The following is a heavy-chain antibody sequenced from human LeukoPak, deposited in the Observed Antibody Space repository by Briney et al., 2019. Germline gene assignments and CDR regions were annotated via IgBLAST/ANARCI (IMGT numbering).Heavy chain of an antibody. J-gene: IGHJ3*02. Sequence: PSETLSLTCTASGGSINSYYCSWIRQPPGKGLEWIAYIYYSGSTKYNPSLRSRVTISVDTSKNQFSLKLSSVTAADTAVYYCARDPRDLGAFDIWGQGTMVTVSS. CDR1: GGSINSYY. CDR3: ARDPRDLGAFDI. D-gene: IGHD7-27*01. V-gene: IGHV4-59*01. CDR2: IYYSGST.